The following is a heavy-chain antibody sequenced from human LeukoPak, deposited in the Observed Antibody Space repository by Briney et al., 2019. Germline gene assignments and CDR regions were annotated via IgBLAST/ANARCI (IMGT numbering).Heavy chain of an antibody. CDR3: ARGSRGYSYGSFDY. D-gene: IGHD5-18*01. Sequence: GSLRLSCAASGFTFSSYAMSWIRQPPGKGLEWIGYIYYSGSTNYNPSLKSRVTISVDTSKNQFSLKLSSVTAADTAVYYCARGSRGYSYGSFDYWGQGTLVTVSS. V-gene: IGHV4-59*01. J-gene: IGHJ4*02. CDR2: IYYSGST. CDR1: GFTFSSYA.